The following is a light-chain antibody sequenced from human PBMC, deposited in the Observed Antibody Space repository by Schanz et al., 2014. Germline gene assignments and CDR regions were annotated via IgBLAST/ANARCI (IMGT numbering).Light chain of an antibody. CDR1: QNISSS. Sequence: EIVLTQSPATLSLSPGDRATLSCRASQNISSSLGWYQQKPGQAPRLLIYDASTRATGLPTRFSGSGSGADFTLTISSLQSEDFAVYYCQQYNNWTFGQGTKVEIK. J-gene: IGKJ1*01. V-gene: IGKV3-11*01. CDR3: QQYNNWT. CDR2: DAS.